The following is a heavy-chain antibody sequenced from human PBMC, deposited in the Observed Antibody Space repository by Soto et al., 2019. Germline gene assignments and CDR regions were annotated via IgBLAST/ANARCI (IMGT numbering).Heavy chain of an antibody. CDR1: GFTFSSHG. V-gene: IGHV3-30*18. J-gene: IGHJ6*02. CDR2: ISYDGSNQ. D-gene: IGHD3-22*01. Sequence: QVQLVESGGGVVQPGRSLRLSCAASGFTFSSHGMYWARQAPGKGLEWVAVISYDGSNQYYTDSVKGRFTISRDESKSTLYLQMNSLTAEDTAVYYCAKGDSSGYPPAYGMDVWGQGTTVTVS. CDR3: AKGDSSGYPPAYGMDV.